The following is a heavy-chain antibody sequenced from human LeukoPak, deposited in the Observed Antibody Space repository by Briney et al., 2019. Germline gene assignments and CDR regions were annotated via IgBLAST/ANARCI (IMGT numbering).Heavy chain of an antibody. J-gene: IGHJ4*02. V-gene: IGHV4-4*07. CDR1: GGSISSYY. D-gene: IGHD1-26*01. Sequence: PSETLSLTCTVSGGSISSYYWSWIRQPAGKGLEWIGRIYTSGSTNCNPSLKSRVTVSVDTSKNQFSLKLSSVTAADTAVYYCARDRSGSYYHYFDYWGQGTLVTVSS. CDR3: ARDRSGSYYHYFDY. CDR2: IYTSGST.